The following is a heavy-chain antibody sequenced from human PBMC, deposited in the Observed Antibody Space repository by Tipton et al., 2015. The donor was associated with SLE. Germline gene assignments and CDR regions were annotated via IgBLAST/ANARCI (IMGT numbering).Heavy chain of an antibody. CDR1: GGSISSYY. V-gene: IGHV4-4*07. Sequence: TLSLTCTVSGGSISSYYWSWIRQPAGKGLEWIGRIYTSGSTNYNPSLKSRVTMSVDTSKNQFSLKLNSVTAADTAVYYCARTDYDFWSGLYRVYYYMDVWGKGTTVTVSS. CDR2: IYTSGST. D-gene: IGHD3-3*01. CDR3: ARTDYDFWSGLYRVYYYMDV. J-gene: IGHJ6*03.